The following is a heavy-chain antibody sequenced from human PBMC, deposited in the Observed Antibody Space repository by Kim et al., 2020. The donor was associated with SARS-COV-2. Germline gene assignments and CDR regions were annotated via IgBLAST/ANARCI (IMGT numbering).Heavy chain of an antibody. J-gene: IGHJ3*02. V-gene: IGHV3-23*01. CDR2: ISGSGAET. D-gene: IGHD3-22*01. CDR3: AKGTPDPRRVTFTVVISFEI. CDR1: GFSFNNYV. Sequence: GGSLRLSCAVSGFSFNNYVMSWVRQAPGKGLECVTRISGSGAETYYRNSVRGRFTISRDNSKITLYLEMNSLRAEDTAVYFCAKGTPDPRRVTFTVVISFEIRGQRKMVTVSS.